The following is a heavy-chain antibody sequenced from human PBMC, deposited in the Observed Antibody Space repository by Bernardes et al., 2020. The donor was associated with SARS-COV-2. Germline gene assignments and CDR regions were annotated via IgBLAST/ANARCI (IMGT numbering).Heavy chain of an antibody. V-gene: IGHV3-74*01. CDR3: ARGALSGTYGVGDY. Sequence: GGSLSLSCAASGFTFSHYWMHWVRPVPGKGLVWVSRIKTDGSSTSYADSVKGRFTISRDNAKNTLYLQMNSLRVEDTAVYYCARGALSGTYGVGDYWGQGTLVTVSS. J-gene: IGHJ4*02. D-gene: IGHD1-26*01. CDR2: IKTDGSST. CDR1: GFTFSHYW.